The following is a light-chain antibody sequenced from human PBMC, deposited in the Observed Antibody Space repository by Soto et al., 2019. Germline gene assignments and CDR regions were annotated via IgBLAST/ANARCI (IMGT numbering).Light chain of an antibody. CDR3: AAWDDRLRGVL. CDR1: RSSIGSNH. J-gene: IGLJ2*01. V-gene: IGLV1-47*02. CDR2: TDD. Sequence: QSVLTQPPSASGTPGQRVTISCSGSRSSIGSNHVYWYQQLPGTAPKLLIYTDDQRPSGVPARFSGSKSGTSASLAISGLRSEDEGDYYCAAWDDRLRGVLFGGGTKLTVL.